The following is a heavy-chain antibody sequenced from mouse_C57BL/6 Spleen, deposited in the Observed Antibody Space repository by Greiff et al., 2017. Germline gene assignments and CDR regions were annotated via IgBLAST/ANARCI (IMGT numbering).Heavy chain of an antibody. J-gene: IGHJ3*01. CDR2: IYPGSGST. D-gene: IGHD3-2*02. V-gene: IGHV1-55*01. Sequence: QVQLQQPGAELVKPGASVKMSCKASGYTFTSYWITWVKQRPGQGLEWIGDIYPGSGSTNYNEKFKSKATLTVDTSSSTAYMQRSSLTSEDSAVYYCARRSSGSGGFAYWGQGTLVTVSA. CDR1: GYTFTSYW. CDR3: ARRSSGSGGFAY.